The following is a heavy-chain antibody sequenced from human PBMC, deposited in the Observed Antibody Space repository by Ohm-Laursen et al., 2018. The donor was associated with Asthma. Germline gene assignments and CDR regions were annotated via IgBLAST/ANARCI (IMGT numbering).Heavy chain of an antibody. CDR1: GGSISSYY. J-gene: IGHJ3*02. CDR3: ARDRDSSGWYDAFDI. CDR2: IYYSGST. Sequence: SETLSLTCAVFGGSISSYYWSWIRQPPGKGLEWIGYIYYSGSTNYNPSLKSRVTISVDTSKNQFSLKLSSVTAADTAVYYCARDRDSSGWYDAFDIWGQGTVVTVSS. V-gene: IGHV4-59*12. D-gene: IGHD6-19*01.